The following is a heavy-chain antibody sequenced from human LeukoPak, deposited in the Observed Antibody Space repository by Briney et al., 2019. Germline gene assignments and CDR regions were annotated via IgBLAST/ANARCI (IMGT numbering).Heavy chain of an antibody. CDR3: ARDLLSYPRGDY. CDR2: INPNSGGT. D-gene: IGHD3-16*02. CDR1: RYTFTGYY. V-gene: IGHV1-2*02. J-gene: IGHJ4*02. Sequence: ASVKVSCKASRYTFTGYYMHWVRQAPGHGLEWMGWINPNSGGTNYAQKIQGRVTMTRDTSISAAYMVLSRLRSDDTAVYYCARDLLSYPRGDYWGQGTLVTVSS.